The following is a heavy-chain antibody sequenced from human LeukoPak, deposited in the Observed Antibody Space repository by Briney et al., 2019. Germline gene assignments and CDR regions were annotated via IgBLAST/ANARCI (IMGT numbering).Heavy chain of an antibody. CDR2: IYYSGST. V-gene: IGHV4-59*01. CDR3: ARTSSGYYIDY. Sequence: SETLSLTCTVSGGSISSYYWSWIRQPPGKGLEWIGYIYYSGSTNYNPSLKSRVTISVDTSKNQFSLKLGSVTAADTAVYYCARTSSGYYIDYWGQGTLVTVSS. J-gene: IGHJ4*02. CDR1: GGSISSYY. D-gene: IGHD3-22*01.